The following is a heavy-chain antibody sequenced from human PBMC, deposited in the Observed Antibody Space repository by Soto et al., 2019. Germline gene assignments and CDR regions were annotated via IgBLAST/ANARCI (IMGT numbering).Heavy chain of an antibody. CDR1: GYTFTAYY. D-gene: IGHD3-3*02. J-gene: IGHJ6*02. CDR2: INPSSGGT. V-gene: IGHV1-2*02. Sequence: QVQLVQSGAEVKMPGASVKVSCKTSGYTFTAYYMYWVRQAPGKGLEWMGSINPSSGGTNYAQNFQGRVTMTRDTSISTAYMELSRLRSDDTAVYYCARDQGSISWDYYDGMDVWGQGTTVTVSS. CDR3: ARDQGSISWDYYDGMDV.